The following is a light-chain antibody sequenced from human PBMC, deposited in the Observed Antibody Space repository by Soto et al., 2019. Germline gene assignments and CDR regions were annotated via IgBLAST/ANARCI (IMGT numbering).Light chain of an antibody. Sequence: DIQMTQSPSTLSASVGDRVTITCRASQSISRWVAWYQQKPGKAPKLLIYDASSLESGVPSRFNGSGSGTEFTLTISSLQPDDFTTYYCQQYNHYSTFGQGTKLEIK. CDR2: DAS. V-gene: IGKV1-5*01. CDR3: QQYNHYST. J-gene: IGKJ2*01. CDR1: QSISRW.